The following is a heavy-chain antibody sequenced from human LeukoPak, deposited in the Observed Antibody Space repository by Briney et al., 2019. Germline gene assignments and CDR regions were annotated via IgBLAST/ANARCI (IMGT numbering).Heavy chain of an antibody. J-gene: IGHJ6*02. D-gene: IGHD6-19*01. CDR3: ARRAGAYYYYGMDV. CDR2: IYYSGST. CDR1: GGFISSYY. V-gene: IGHV4-59*08. Sequence: PSETLSLTCTVSGGFISSYYWNWIRQPPGKGLEWIGCIYYSGSTTYNPSLKGRFTISVDTSKNQFSLKLSSVTAADTAVYYCARRAGAYYYYGMDVWGQGTTVTVSS.